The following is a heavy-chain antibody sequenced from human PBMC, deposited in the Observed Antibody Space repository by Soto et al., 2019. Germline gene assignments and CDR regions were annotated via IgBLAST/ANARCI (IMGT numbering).Heavy chain of an antibody. Sequence: QVQLVESGGGVVQPGRSLRLSCAASGFTFSSYAMHWVRQAPGKGLEWVAVISYDGSNKYYADSVKGRFTISRDNSKNTLYLRMNSLRAEDTAVYYCARDDCGEYVGFSVLGDYWGQGSLVTVSS. CDR1: GFTFSSYA. D-gene: IGHD4-17*01. V-gene: IGHV3-30-3*01. CDR2: ISYDGSNK. J-gene: IGHJ4*02. CDR3: ARDDCGEYVGFSVLGDY.